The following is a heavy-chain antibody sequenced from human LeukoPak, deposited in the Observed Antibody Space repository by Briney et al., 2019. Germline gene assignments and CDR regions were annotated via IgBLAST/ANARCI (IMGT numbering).Heavy chain of an antibody. J-gene: IGHJ5*02. CDR3: ARAHIVVVVAASPDWFDP. CDR2: INHSGST. V-gene: IGHV4-34*01. CDR1: GGSFSGYY. D-gene: IGHD2-15*01. Sequence: SETLSLTCAVYGGSFSGYYWSWIRQPPGKGLEWIGEINHSGSTNYNPSLKSRVTISVDTSKNQFSLKLSSVTAADTAVYYCARAHIVVVVAASPDWFDPWGQGTLVTVSS.